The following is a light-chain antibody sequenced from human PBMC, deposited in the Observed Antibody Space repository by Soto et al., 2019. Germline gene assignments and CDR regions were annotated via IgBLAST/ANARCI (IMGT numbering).Light chain of an antibody. J-gene: IGKJ1*01. CDR3: LSSYSYPVT. Sequence: TNTCRASQSISSYLNWYQQKPGKSPKLLIYAASSLQSGVPSRFSGCGSGTDLHITIVSLLRVAFETYYYLSSYSYPVTFGRGTKVDIK. V-gene: IGKV1-39*01. CDR1: QSISSY. CDR2: AAS.